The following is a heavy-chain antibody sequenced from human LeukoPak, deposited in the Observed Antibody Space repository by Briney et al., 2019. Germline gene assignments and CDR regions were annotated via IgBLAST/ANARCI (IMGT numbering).Heavy chain of an antibody. CDR3: ASGSAHGVQRGSPAAPFDY. CDR1: GFTFSSYA. V-gene: IGHV3-64*01. D-gene: IGHD2-2*01. Sequence: GGSLRLSCAASGFTFSSYAMHWVRQAPGKGLEYVSAISSNGGSTYYANSVKGRFTISRNNSKNTLYLQMGSLRAEDMAVYYCASGSAHGVQRGSPAAPFDYWGQGTLVTVSS. CDR2: ISSNGGST. J-gene: IGHJ4*02.